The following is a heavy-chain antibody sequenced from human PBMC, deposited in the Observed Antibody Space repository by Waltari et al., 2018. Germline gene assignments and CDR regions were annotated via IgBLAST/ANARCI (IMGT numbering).Heavy chain of an antibody. CDR3: ALGCSSTSCQGWFDP. CDR1: GGSFSGYY. V-gene: IGHV4-34*01. D-gene: IGHD2-2*01. CDR2: INHSGST. J-gene: IGHJ5*02. Sequence: QVQLQQWGAGLLKPSETLSLTCAVYGGSFSGYYWSWIRQPPGKGLEWIGEINHSGSTNYNPSLKSRVTISVDTSKNQFSLKLSSVTAADTAVYYCALGCSSTSCQGWFDPWGQGTPVTVSS.